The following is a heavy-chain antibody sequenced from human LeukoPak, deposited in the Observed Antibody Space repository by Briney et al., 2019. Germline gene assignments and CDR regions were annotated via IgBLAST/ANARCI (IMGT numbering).Heavy chain of an antibody. Sequence: SETLSLTCAVYGGSLSGYYWSWIRQPPGKGLEWIGEINHSGSTNYNPSLKSRVTISVDTSKNQFSLKLSSVTAADTAVYYCARVLEGSSGQHWYFDLWGRGTLVTVSS. CDR1: GGSLSGYY. D-gene: IGHD6-19*01. J-gene: IGHJ2*01. CDR2: INHSGST. V-gene: IGHV4-34*01. CDR3: ARVLEGSSGQHWYFDL.